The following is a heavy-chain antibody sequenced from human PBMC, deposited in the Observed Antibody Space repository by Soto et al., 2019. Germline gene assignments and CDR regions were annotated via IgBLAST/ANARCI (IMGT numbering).Heavy chain of an antibody. J-gene: IGHJ4*02. D-gene: IGHD5-18*01. V-gene: IGHV3-48*02. Sequence: PGGSLRLSCAASGFTFSSYSMNWVRQAPGKGLEWGSYISSSSSTIYYADSVKGRFTISRDNAKNSLYLQMNSLRDEDTAVYYCAREDRVDTAMGWDTATDYWGQGTLVTVSS. CDR3: AREDRVDTAMGWDTATDY. CDR1: GFTFSSYS. CDR2: ISSSSSTI.